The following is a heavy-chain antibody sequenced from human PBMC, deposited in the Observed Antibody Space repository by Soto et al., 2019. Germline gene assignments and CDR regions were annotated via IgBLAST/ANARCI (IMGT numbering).Heavy chain of an antibody. V-gene: IGHV1-18*01. CDR2: ISAYNGDT. CDR1: GYTFSNYG. D-gene: IGHD2-2*01. J-gene: IGHJ4*02. Sequence: QVQLVQSGAEVKEPGASVKVSCKASGYTFSNYGITWVRQAPGQGLEWTGWISAYNGDTNYAQRLQGRVSMTTDTSTSTAHMELRSLRSDDTSLYYCATAPNQYYFDYWCLGTLGTVSS. CDR3: ATAPNQYYFDY.